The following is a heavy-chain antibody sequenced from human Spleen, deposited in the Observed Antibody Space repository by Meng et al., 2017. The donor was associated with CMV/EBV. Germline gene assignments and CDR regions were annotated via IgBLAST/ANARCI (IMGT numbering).Heavy chain of an antibody. J-gene: IGHJ6*02. CDR1: GFTFSRYW. V-gene: IGHV3-74*03. CDR2: INSDGSSI. CDR3: ARGYCSSTTNCYGMDV. Sequence: GESLKISCAASGFTFSRYWMHWVHQAPGKGLVWVSRINSDGSSITYADSVKGRFTISRDNAKNTLYLQMNSVRAEDTAVYYCARGYCSSTTNCYGMDVWGQGTTVTVSS. D-gene: IGHD2-2*01.